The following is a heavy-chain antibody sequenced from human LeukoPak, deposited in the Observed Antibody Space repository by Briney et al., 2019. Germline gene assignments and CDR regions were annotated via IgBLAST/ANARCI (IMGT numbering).Heavy chain of an antibody. V-gene: IGHV3-33*01. J-gene: IGHJ4*02. CDR2: IWYEGQTK. Sequence: GESLRLSCEASGFIFSNYGMHWVRQAPGKGLEWLALIWYEGQTKFYADSVKGRFTISRDNSGNTLFLHMTNLRVEDTAVHYCAREWGRIAVAGGPGYWGQGALVTVSS. D-gene: IGHD6-19*01. CDR3: AREWGRIAVAGGPGY. CDR1: GFIFSNYG.